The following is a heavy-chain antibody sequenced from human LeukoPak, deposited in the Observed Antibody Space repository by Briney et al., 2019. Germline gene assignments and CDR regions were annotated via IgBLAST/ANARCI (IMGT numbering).Heavy chain of an antibody. Sequence: ASVKVSCKASGYTFTGYYMHWVRQAPGQGLEWMGWINPNSGGTNYAQKFQGRVTMTRDTSISTAYMGLSRLRSDDTAVYYCARVSLRGGYSYGSPYWYFDLWGRGTLVTVSS. CDR3: ARVSLRGGYSYGSPYWYFDL. CDR2: INPNSGGT. J-gene: IGHJ2*01. CDR1: GYTFTGYY. V-gene: IGHV1-2*02. D-gene: IGHD5-18*01.